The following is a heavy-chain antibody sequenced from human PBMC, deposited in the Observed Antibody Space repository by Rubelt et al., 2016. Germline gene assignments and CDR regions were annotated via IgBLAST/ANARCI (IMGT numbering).Heavy chain of an antibody. D-gene: IGHD3-9*01. V-gene: IGHV3-7*01. Sequence: EVQLVESGGGVVQPGGSLRLSCAASGFTFSRHWMSWVRQAPGKGLEWVANIRQDGNEEYYVDSVKGRFTISRDNAKSTLYLQMNSLRAEDTAVYFCARDPLTGYYPFDYWGQGTLVTVSS. CDR3: ARDPLTGYYPFDY. CDR2: IRQDGNEE. CDR1: GFTFSRHW. J-gene: IGHJ4*02.